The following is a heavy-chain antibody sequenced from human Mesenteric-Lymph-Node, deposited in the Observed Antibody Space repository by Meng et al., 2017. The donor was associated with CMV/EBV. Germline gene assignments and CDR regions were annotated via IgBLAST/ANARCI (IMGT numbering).Heavy chain of an antibody. Sequence: SETLSLTCTVSGGSVSSGSYYWSWIRQPPGKGLEWIGYIYYSGSTNYNPSLKSRVTISVDTSKNQFSLKLSSVTAADTAVYYCARDPFSSSWSHFDDWGQGTLVTVSS. V-gene: IGHV4-61*01. D-gene: IGHD6-13*01. J-gene: IGHJ4*02. CDR3: ARDPFSSSWSHFDD. CDR2: IYYSGST. CDR1: GGSVSSGSYY.